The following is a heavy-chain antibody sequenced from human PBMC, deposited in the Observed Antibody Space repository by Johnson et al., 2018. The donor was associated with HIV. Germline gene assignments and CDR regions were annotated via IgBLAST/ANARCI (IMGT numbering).Heavy chain of an antibody. Sequence: QVQLVESGGGLVQPGGSLRLSCAASGFTVSRNYMSWVRQAPGKGLEWVSYISSSGSTIYYADSVKGRFTISRDNAKNSLYLQMNSLRAEDTAVYYCASAEIAAAATGHDAFDIWGQGTMVTVSS. D-gene: IGHD6-13*01. CDR2: ISSSGSTI. V-gene: IGHV3-11*04. J-gene: IGHJ3*02. CDR3: ASAEIAAAATGHDAFDI. CDR1: GFTVSRNY.